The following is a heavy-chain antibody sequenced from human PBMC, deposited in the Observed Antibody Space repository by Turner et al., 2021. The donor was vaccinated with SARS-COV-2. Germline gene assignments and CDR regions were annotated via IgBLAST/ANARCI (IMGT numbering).Heavy chain of an antibody. J-gene: IGHJ4*02. CDR2: IKQDGSEK. Sequence: EEQLVESGGGLVQPGGSLRLSCTASGFTFSNWMHWVRQAPGKGLEREANIKQDGSEKYFEDSVKGRITISRDNAKNALYLQMNSLRAEDTAVYYCARDPNSGASLWGQGILVTVSS. CDR3: ARDPNSGASL. D-gene: IGHD2-15*01. V-gene: IGHV3-7*04. CDR1: GFTFSNW.